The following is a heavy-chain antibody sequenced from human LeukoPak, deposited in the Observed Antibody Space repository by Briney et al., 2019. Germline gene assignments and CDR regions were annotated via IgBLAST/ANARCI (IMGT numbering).Heavy chain of an antibody. CDR1: GYSISRSYY. CDR2: VHHTGST. J-gene: IGHJ5*02. D-gene: IGHD3-10*01. V-gene: IGHV4-38-2*02. CDR3: ARGWGFGDSEDWFDP. Sequence: SESLSLTCNVSGYSISRSYYWGWIRQPPGKGLEWIGSVHHTGSTYYNPSLRSRVSISVDKSTNHISLEVTSVTAADTAVYYCARGWGFGDSEDWFDPWGQGTLVTVSS.